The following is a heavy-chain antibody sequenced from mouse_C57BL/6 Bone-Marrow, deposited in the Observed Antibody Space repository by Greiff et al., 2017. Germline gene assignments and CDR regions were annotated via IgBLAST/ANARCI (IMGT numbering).Heavy chain of an antibody. Sequence: EVQLQQSGPELVKPGASVKISCKASGYTFTDYYMNWVKQSHGKSLEWIGDINPNNGGTSYNQKFKGKATLTVDKSSSTAYMELRSLTSEDSAVYYCARWGWLLRFAYWGQGTLVTVSA. D-gene: IGHD2-3*01. CDR3: ARWGWLLRFAY. J-gene: IGHJ3*01. V-gene: IGHV1-26*01. CDR2: INPNNGGT. CDR1: GYTFTDYY.